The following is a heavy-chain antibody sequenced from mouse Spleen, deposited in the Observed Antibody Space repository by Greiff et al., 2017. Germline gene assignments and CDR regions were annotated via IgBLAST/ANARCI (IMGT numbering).Heavy chain of an antibody. D-gene: IGHD2-3*01. CDR1: GYTFTSYW. CDR3: AGVDGYYRFAY. J-gene: IGHJ3*01. V-gene: IGHV1-69*01. Sequence: QVQLQQPGAELVMPGASVKLSCKASGYTFTSYWMHWVKQRPGQGLEWIGEIDPSDSYTNYNQKFKGKATLTVDKSSSTAYMQLSSLTSEDSAVYYCAGVDGYYRFAYWGQGTLVTVSA. CDR2: IDPSDSYT.